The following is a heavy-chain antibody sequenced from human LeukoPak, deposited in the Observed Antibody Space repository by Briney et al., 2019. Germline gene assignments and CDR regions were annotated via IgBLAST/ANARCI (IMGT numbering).Heavy chain of an antibody. CDR1: GYRFTSYW. D-gene: IGHD4-17*01. CDR2: IYPGDSDT. J-gene: IGHJ4*02. CDR3: ARRSTMTTIDY. V-gene: IGHV5-51*01. Sequence: GESLKISCQGSGYRFTSYWIGWVRQMPGKGLEWMGIIYPGDSDTKYSPSFQGQVTISADKSTSTTYLQWSSLKASDTAMYYCARRSTMTTIDYWGQGTLVTVSS.